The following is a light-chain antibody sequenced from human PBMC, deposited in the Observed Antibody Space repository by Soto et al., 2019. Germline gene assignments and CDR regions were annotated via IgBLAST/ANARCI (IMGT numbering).Light chain of an antibody. CDR1: QSVRNY. CDR2: AAS. V-gene: IGKV1-39*01. CDR3: QQIYSTPIT. J-gene: IGKJ5*01. Sequence: EIQMTPSPSSLSSSIGDRATITCRASQSVRNYLNWYQQKPGKAPKLLIYAASSLHSGVPSTFSGSGSGTDFTLTISSLQPEDFATYYCQQIYSTPITFGQGTRLEI.